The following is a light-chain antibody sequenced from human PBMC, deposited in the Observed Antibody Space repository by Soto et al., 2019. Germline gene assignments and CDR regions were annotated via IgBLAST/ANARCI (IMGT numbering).Light chain of an antibody. CDR2: RAS. Sequence: DIQMTQSPSNLSASVGDRVTITCRASQSILSWLAWYQQKPGKGPKLLIYRASILENGVPSRFSGSGSGTEFTLTITSLQPDDFATYYSLRYNSYPLTLVGGTKVDIK. J-gene: IGKJ4*01. CDR1: QSILSW. CDR3: LRYNSYPLT. V-gene: IGKV1-5*03.